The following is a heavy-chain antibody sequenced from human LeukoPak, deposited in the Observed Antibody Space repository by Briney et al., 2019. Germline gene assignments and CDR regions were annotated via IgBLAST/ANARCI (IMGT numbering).Heavy chain of an antibody. D-gene: IGHD6-25*01. V-gene: IGHV3-23*01. Sequence: GGSLRLSCAASGFTFSSYAMSWVRQAPGKGLEWVSAISGSGGSTYYADSVKGRFTISRDNSKNTLYLQMNSLRAEDTAVYYCAETVAAGKELNWFDPWGQGTLVTVSS. J-gene: IGHJ5*02. CDR3: AETVAAGKELNWFDP. CDR2: ISGSGGST. CDR1: GFTFSSYA.